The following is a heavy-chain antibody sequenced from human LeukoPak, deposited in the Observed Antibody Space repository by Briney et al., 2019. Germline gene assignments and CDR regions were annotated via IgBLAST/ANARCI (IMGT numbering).Heavy chain of an antibody. V-gene: IGHV3-21*01. CDR1: GFTFSSYS. J-gene: IGHJ6*02. Sequence: GGSLRLSCAASGFTFSSYSMNWARKAPGKGLEGAATIISSSSYISYADSVKGRFTISRDNAKNSLYLQMNSLRAEDTAVYYCARDYGSGSLGPYYYGMDVWGQGTTVTVSS. D-gene: IGHD3-10*01. CDR3: ARDYGSGSLGPYYYGMDV. CDR2: IISSSSYI.